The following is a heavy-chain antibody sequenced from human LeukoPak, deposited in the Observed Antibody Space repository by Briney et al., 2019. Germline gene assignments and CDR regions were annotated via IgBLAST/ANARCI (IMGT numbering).Heavy chain of an antibody. CDR1: GFTFSRYW. CDR2: INTDGSSR. CDR3: ARGMDRDGCNLYYYGVDV. Sequence: GGSLRLSCAASGFTFSRYWMHWVRQAPGKGLVWVSRINTDGSSRTYADSVKGRFTISRDNAKNTMYLQMNSLRAEDTAVYYCARGMDRDGCNLYYYGVDVWGQGTTVTVSS. D-gene: IGHD5-24*01. V-gene: IGHV3-74*01. J-gene: IGHJ6*02.